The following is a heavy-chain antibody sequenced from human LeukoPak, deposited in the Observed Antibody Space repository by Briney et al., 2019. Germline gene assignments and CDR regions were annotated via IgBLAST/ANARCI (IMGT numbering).Heavy chain of an antibody. CDR3: GRHAYGASPPLS. CDR1: GFTVRDSY. Sequence: GGFLRLSCAASGFTVRDSYMSWVREAPGKRREWLAFIYVSGTTFYAASVKGRFTISRDNSKNTVYLQMNNLRAEDTALYYCGRHAYGASPPLSWGQGAPVTASS. CDR2: IYVSGTT. J-gene: IGHJ4*02. D-gene: IGHD4-17*01. V-gene: IGHV3-66*04.